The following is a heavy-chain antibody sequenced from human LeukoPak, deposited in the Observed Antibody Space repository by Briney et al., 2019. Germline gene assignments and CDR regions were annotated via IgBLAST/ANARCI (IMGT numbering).Heavy chain of an antibody. V-gene: IGHV3-21*01. Sequence: PGGSLRLSCAASGFTFSSYSMNWVRQAPGKGLEWVSSISSSSSYIYYADSVKGRFTISRDNAKNSLYLQMNSLRAEDTAVYYCARVVPAAPDYFDYWGQGTLVTVSS. CDR2: ISSSSSYI. CDR1: GFTFSSYS. CDR3: ARVVPAAPDYFDY. D-gene: IGHD2-2*01. J-gene: IGHJ4*02.